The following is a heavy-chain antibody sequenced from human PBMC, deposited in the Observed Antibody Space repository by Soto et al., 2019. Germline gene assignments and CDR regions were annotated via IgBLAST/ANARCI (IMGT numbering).Heavy chain of an antibody. CDR2: INHSGST. Sequence: QVQLQQWGAGLLKPSETLSLTCAVYGGSFSGYYWTWIRQPPGTGLEWIGEINHSGSTNYNPSLTSRVTISVDTSKNQSSLKLTSVTAADTAVYYCARDKITGHFDYWGQGTLVTVSS. V-gene: IGHV4-34*01. CDR3: ARDKITGHFDY. D-gene: IGHD2-8*02. CDR1: GGSFSGYY. J-gene: IGHJ4*02.